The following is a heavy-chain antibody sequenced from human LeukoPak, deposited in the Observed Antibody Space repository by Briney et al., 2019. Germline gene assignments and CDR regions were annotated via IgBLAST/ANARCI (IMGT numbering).Heavy chain of an antibody. CDR2: ISYDGSNK. Sequence: PGGSLRLSCAASGFTFSSYGMHWVRQAPGKGLEWVAGISYDGSNKYYADSVKGRFTISRDNSKNTLYLQMNSLRAEDTAVYYCAKDRWAYYGSGSSFDYWGQGTLVTVSS. CDR1: GFTFSSYG. V-gene: IGHV3-30*18. D-gene: IGHD3-10*01. J-gene: IGHJ4*02. CDR3: AKDRWAYYGSGSSFDY.